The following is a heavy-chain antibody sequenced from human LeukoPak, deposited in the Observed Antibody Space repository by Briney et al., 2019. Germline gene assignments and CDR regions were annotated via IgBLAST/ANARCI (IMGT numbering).Heavy chain of an antibody. V-gene: IGHV1-2*02. CDR2: INGNSGGT. D-gene: IGHD5-24*01. Sequence: ASVKVPCKASGYTFTSYGISWVRQAPGQGPEWMGWINGNSGGTNYAQKFRGRVTMTRDTSITTAYMEVSGLRSDDTAVYFCARGEIDGPDFDQWGQGTLVTVSS. CDR3: ARGEIDGPDFDQ. J-gene: IGHJ4*02. CDR1: GYTFTSYG.